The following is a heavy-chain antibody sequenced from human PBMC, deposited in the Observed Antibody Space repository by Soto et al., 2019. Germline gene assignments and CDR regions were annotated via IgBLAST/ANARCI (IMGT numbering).Heavy chain of an antibody. Sequence: QVHLVQSGAEVKKPGASGKVSCKASGYTLTRYGSTWVRQAPGQGLEWMGSISAYNANTNYAQKLQGRLTMSTDTTTSTAYMELRSLTSDDTDVYYCAREVFRYFDLWGRGTLVSVSS. CDR1: GYTLTRYG. J-gene: IGHJ2*01. V-gene: IGHV1-18*01. CDR2: ISAYNANT. CDR3: AREVFRYFDL. D-gene: IGHD1-20*01.